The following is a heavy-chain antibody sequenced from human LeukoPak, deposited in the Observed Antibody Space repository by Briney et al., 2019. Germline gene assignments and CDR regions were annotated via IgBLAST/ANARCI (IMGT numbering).Heavy chain of an antibody. V-gene: IGHV4-39*07. CDR2: FEYGGST. CDR3: ARGISSSSWYLYYYYYYMDV. J-gene: IGHJ6*03. D-gene: IGHD6-13*01. Sequence: SETLSLTCTVSGGSISSSSYYWGWIRQAPGKGLEWIGSFEYGGSTYYNPSLKSRVTISVDTSKNQFSLKLSSVTAADTAVYYCARGISSSSWYLYYYYYYMDVWGKGTTVTVSS. CDR1: GGSISSSSYY.